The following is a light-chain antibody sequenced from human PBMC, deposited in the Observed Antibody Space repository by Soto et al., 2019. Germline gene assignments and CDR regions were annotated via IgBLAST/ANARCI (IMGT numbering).Light chain of an antibody. CDR1: QSVSSK. CDR3: QQHNDWPPT. V-gene: IGKV3-15*01. CDR2: AAS. J-gene: IGKJ4*01. Sequence: ETEMTQSPATMSPSVGDRATLSCRASQSVSSKLVWYQQKPGKAPKRLIYAASSMPTGIPSRFRGSGSGTEFTLTISSLQSEDSAVYYCQQHNDWPPTFGRGTKVEIK.